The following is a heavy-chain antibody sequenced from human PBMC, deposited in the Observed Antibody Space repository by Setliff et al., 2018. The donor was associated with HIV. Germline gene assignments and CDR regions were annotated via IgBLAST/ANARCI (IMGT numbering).Heavy chain of an antibody. CDR3: ARDQEVVPAALEGYYYYYYMDV. J-gene: IGHJ6*03. CDR1: GFIFSDYW. Sequence: LRLSCAASGFIFSDYWMSWVRQAPGKGLEWVANIKQDGSEKYYVDSVKGRFTIFRDNAKKLMYLQMNSLRAEDTTVYYCARDQEVVPAALEGYYYYYYMDVWGKGTTVTVSS. D-gene: IGHD2-2*01. V-gene: IGHV3-7*01. CDR2: IKQDGSEK.